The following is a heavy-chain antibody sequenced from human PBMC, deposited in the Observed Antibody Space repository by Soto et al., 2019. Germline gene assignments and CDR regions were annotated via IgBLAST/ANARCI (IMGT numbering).Heavy chain of an antibody. D-gene: IGHD1-7*01. V-gene: IGHV3-30*18. CDR1: GFTFSSYG. Sequence: QVQLVESGGGVVQPGTSLRLSCAASGFTFSSYGMHWVRQAPGKGLEWVAVISYDGSNKYYADSVKGRFTISRDNCKNTLYRQMNCLRTEDTAMYFCAKDTREDWNFVVYYFDHWGQGTLVTVSS. CDR3: AKDTREDWNFVVYYFDH. J-gene: IGHJ4*02. CDR2: ISYDGSNK.